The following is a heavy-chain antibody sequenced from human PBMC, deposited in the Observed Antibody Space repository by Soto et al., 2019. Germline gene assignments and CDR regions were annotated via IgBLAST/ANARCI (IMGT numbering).Heavy chain of an antibody. Sequence: PGGSLRLSCAASGFTVSSNYMSWVRQAPGMGLEWVSVIYSGGSTYYADSVKGRFTISRDNSKNTLYLQMNSLRAEDTAVYYCARGWLSGYYGMDVWGQGTTVTVSS. J-gene: IGHJ6*02. CDR3: ARGWLSGYYGMDV. D-gene: IGHD3-22*01. CDR1: GFTVSSNY. V-gene: IGHV3-53*01. CDR2: IYSGGST.